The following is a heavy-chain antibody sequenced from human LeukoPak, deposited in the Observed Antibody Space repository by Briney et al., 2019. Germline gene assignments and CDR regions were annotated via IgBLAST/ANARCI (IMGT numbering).Heavy chain of an antibody. CDR2: IGTSGGYT. J-gene: IGHJ4*02. D-gene: IGHD2-21*02. V-gene: IGHV3-23*01. CDR1: GFTFGSYA. Sequence: PGGSLRLSCAASGFTFGSYAMSWVRQAPGKGLEWVSTIGTSGGYTSYVDSVKGRFTISRDNSKNTLYLQMNSLRAEDTALYYCAKGDGGTYPFDYWGQGTLVTVSS. CDR3: AKGDGGTYPFDY.